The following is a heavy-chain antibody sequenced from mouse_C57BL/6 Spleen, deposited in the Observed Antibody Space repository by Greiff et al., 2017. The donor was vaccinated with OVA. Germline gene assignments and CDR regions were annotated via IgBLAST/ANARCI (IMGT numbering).Heavy chain of an antibody. J-gene: IGHJ3*01. Sequence: EVQLVESGGGLVKPGGSLKLSCAASGFTFSDYGMHWVRQAPEQGLEWVAYISSGSSTIYYADTVKGRFTISRDNAKNTLFLQLTSLRSEDTAMYYCARRESSGSFAYWGQGTLVTVSA. CDR3: ARRESSGSFAY. CDR2: ISSGSSTI. CDR1: GFTFSDYG. V-gene: IGHV5-17*01. D-gene: IGHD3-2*02.